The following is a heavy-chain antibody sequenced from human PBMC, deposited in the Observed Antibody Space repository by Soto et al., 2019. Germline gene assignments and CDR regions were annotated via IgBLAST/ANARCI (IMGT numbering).Heavy chain of an antibody. CDR1: GYTFTSYD. V-gene: IGHV1-8*01. J-gene: IGHJ5*02. Sequence: QVQLVQSGAEVKKPGASVKVSCKASGYTFTSYDINWVRQATGQGLEWMGWMNPNSGNTGYAQKFQGRVTMTRNTSISTAYMELSSLRSADTGVNYCARGSGYYDSSGYWFDPWGQGTLVTVSS. CDR3: ARGSGYYDSSGYWFDP. CDR2: MNPNSGNT. D-gene: IGHD3-22*01.